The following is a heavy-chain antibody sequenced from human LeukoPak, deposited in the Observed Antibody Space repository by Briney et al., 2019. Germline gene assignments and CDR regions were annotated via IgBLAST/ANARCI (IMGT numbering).Heavy chain of an antibody. CDR3: ARGKDWNDGRSWFDP. CDR1: GGTFSSYA. J-gene: IGHJ5*02. D-gene: IGHD1-1*01. V-gene: IGHV1-69*13. CDR2: IIPIFGTA. Sequence: SVKVSCKASGGTFSSYAISWVRQAPGQGLEWMGGIIPIFGTANYAQKFQGRVTITADESTSTAYMELSSLRSEDTAVYYCARGKDWNDGRSWFDPWGQGTLVTVSS.